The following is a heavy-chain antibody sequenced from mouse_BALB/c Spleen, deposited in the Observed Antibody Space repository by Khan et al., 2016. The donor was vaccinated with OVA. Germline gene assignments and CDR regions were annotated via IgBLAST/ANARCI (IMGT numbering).Heavy chain of an antibody. J-gene: IGHJ3*01. V-gene: IGHV1-77*01. CDR2: ISPGSGDT. CDR3: ARSNYFGYTFAY. Sequence: VQLQESGAELARPGASVKLSCKASGYTFTDYYINWVKQRTGQGLEWIGEISPGSGDTYYNARFKGKATLTADKSSSTAYMQLSSLTSEAAAVYFCARSNYFGYTFAYWGQGTLVTVSA. CDR1: GYTFTDYY. D-gene: IGHD1-2*01.